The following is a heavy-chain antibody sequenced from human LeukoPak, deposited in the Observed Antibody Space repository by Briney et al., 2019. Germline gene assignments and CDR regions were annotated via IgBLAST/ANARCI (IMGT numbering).Heavy chain of an antibody. D-gene: IGHD3-22*01. Sequence: GASVKVSCKASGYTFTGYYMHWVRQAPGQGLEWMGWINPNSGGTNYAQKFQGWVTMTRDTSISTAYMELSRLRSDDTAVYYCARENSSGSHGGFDYWGQGTLVTVSS. J-gene: IGHJ4*02. CDR1: GYTFTGYY. CDR2: INPNSGGT. CDR3: ARENSSGSHGGFDY. V-gene: IGHV1-2*04.